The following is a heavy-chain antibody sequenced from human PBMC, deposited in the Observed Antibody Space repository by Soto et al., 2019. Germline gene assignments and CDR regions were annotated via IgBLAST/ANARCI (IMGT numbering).Heavy chain of an antibody. CDR1: GFTFSSYA. CDR2: ISYGGSNK. CDR3: AKYSPRYDFLRGRDAFDI. D-gene: IGHD3-3*01. V-gene: IGHV3-30-3*02. J-gene: IGHJ3*02. Sequence: QVQLVESGGGVVQPGRSLRLSCAASGFTFSSYAMHWVRQAPGKGLEWVAVISYGGSNKYYADSVKGRFTISRDNYKDTLHLQMNIIRAEDTAVYYCAKYSPRYDFLRGRDAFDISGQGTMVTAS.